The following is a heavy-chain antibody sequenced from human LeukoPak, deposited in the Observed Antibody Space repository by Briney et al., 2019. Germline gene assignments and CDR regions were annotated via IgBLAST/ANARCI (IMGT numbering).Heavy chain of an antibody. CDR2: INHSGST. J-gene: IGHJ3*02. CDR1: GGSFSGYY. Sequence: PSETLSLTCAVYGGSFSGYYWSWIRQPPGKGLEWIGEINHSGSTNYNPSLKSRVTISVDTSKNQFSLKLSSVTAADTAVYYCASSDGSGSYYMWDPAVGAFDIWGQGTMVTVSS. V-gene: IGHV4-34*01. D-gene: IGHD3-10*01. CDR3: ASSDGSGSYYMWDPAVGAFDI.